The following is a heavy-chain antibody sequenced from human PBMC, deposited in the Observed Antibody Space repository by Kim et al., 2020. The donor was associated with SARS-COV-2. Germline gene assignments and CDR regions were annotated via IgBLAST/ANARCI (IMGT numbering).Heavy chain of an antibody. D-gene: IGHD5-12*01. J-gene: IGHJ5*02. CDR3: AIQRWLQLSWPA. V-gene: IGHV4-30-2*01. Sequence: YYNPSLKSRVTISVDTSKNQFSLKLSSVTAADTAVYYCAIQRWLQLSWPAWGQGTLVTVSS.